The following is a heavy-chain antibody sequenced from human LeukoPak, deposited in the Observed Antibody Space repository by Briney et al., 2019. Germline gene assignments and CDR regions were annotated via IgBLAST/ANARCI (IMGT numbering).Heavy chain of an antibody. J-gene: IGHJ4*02. CDR1: GFTFSSYS. V-gene: IGHV3-21*01. Sequence: GGSLRLSCAASGFTFSSYSMNWVRQAAGKGLEWVSSISSSSSYIYYADSVKGRFTISRDNAKNSLYLQMNSLRAEDTAVYYCARVAVDTAMVEYYFDYWGQGTLVTVSS. CDR3: ARVAVDTAMVEYYFDY. D-gene: IGHD5-18*01. CDR2: ISSSSSYI.